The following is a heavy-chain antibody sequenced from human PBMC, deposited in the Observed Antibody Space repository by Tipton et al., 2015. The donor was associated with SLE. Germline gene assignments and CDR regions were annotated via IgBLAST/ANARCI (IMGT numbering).Heavy chain of an antibody. CDR3: ARRRGSSNWYSRYGMDV. J-gene: IGHJ6*02. Sequence: TLSLTCSVSGGSFSSHYWSWLRQPPGKGLELIGYIYPSGITNYNPSLKSRVSILMDTSKNQFSLKLTSVTAADTAVYYCARRRGSSNWYSRYGMDVWGQGTTVTVSS. V-gene: IGHV4-59*08. CDR2: IYPSGIT. D-gene: IGHD6-13*01. CDR1: GGSFSSHY.